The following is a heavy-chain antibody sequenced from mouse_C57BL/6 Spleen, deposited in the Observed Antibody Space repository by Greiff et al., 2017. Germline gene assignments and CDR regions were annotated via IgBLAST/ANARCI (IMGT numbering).Heavy chain of an antibody. J-gene: IGHJ3*01. CDR3: ARDGDYDGVFAY. Sequence: EVKLVESGGGLVKPGGSLKLSCAASGFTFSSYAMSWVRQTPEKRLEWVATISDGGSYTYYPDNVKGRFTISRDNAKNNLYLQMSHLKSEDTAMYYCARDGDYDGVFAYWGQGTLVTVSA. V-gene: IGHV5-4*01. CDR2: ISDGGSYT. D-gene: IGHD2-4*01. CDR1: GFTFSSYA.